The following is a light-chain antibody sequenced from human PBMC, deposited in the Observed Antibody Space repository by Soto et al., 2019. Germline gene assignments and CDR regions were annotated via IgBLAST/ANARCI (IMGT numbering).Light chain of an antibody. CDR2: LNSDGSH. CDR3: QTWGTGILV. Sequence: QLVLTQSPSASASVGASVKLTCTLSSEHSRNAIAWHQQQPEKGPRYLMKLNSDGSHSNGDGIPDRFSGSSSGAERYLTISSLQSEDEADYYCQTWGTGILVFGGGTKLTVL. J-gene: IGLJ2*01. CDR1: SEHSRNA. V-gene: IGLV4-69*01.